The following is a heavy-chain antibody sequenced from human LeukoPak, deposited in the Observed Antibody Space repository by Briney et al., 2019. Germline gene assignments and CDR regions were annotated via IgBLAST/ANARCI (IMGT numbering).Heavy chain of an antibody. D-gene: IGHD6-19*01. V-gene: IGHV3-53*01. Sequence: GGSLRLSCAASGFTVSSNYMSWVRQAPGKGLEWVSVIYSGGSTYYADSVKGRFTISRDNSKNTLYLQMNSLRAEDTAVYYCARDTAETSNGYSNGWGAFDIWGQGTMVTVSS. CDR1: GFTVSSNY. J-gene: IGHJ3*02. CDR2: IYSGGST. CDR3: ARDTAETSNGYSNGWGAFDI.